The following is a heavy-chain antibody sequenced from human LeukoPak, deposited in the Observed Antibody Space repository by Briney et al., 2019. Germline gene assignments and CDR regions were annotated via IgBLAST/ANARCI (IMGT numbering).Heavy chain of an antibody. CDR3: ARAELDYYYYYMDV. V-gene: IGHV4-59*01. Sequence: PSETLSLTCTVSGGSISSYYWSWIRQPPGKGLEWIGYIYYSGSTNYNPSLKSRVTISVDTSKNQFSLKLSSVTAADTALYYCARAELDYYYYYMDVWGKGTTVTVSS. D-gene: IGHD1-1*01. CDR2: IYYSGST. CDR1: GGSISSYY. J-gene: IGHJ6*03.